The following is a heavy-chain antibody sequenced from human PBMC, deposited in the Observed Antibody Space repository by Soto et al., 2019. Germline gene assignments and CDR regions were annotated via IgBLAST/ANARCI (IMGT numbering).Heavy chain of an antibody. Sequence: EVQLVESGGGLVQPGGSLRLSCAASGFTFSGFSMNWVRQAPGKGLEWVSYITSSSSTIYYADSVKGRFTISRDNGENSLHLQMNSLRDEDTAVYYCARVRILAASKLYGMDVWGQGTTVTVSS. CDR1: GFTFSGFS. V-gene: IGHV3-48*02. CDR2: ITSSSSTI. J-gene: IGHJ6*02. CDR3: ARVRILAASKLYGMDV. D-gene: IGHD3-3*02.